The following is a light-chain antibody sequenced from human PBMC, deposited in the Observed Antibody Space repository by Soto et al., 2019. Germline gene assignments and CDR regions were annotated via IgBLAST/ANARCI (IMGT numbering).Light chain of an antibody. CDR2: DVG. J-gene: IGLJ1*01. CDR1: SSDVGGYNY. V-gene: IGLV2-14*03. Sequence: QSALTQPASVSGSPGQSITISCTGTSSDVGGYNYVSWFQHHPGKAPKLMIYDVGNRPSGVSHRFSGSKSGNTASLTISGLQAEDEADYYCSSYTSSSTYVFGTGTQLTVL. CDR3: SSYTSSSTYV.